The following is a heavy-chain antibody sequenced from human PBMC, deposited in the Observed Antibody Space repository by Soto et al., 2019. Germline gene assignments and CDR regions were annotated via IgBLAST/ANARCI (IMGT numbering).Heavy chain of an antibody. Sequence: ASVKVSCTASGYTFTSYPMHWVRQAPGQGLEWMGWINDGNGDTKYSQKFQGRVTITRDTSANTAYMELSSLRSEDTAVFYCARDWTNYDSSGPGDYWGQGTLVTVSS. V-gene: IGHV1-3*01. J-gene: IGHJ4*02. CDR2: INDGNGDT. D-gene: IGHD3-22*01. CDR3: ARDWTNYDSSGPGDY. CDR1: GYTFTSYP.